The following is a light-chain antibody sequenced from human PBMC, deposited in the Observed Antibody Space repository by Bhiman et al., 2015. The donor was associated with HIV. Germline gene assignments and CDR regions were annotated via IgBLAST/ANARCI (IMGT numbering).Light chain of an antibody. J-gene: IGLJ1*01. Sequence: SYELTQPPSVSVSPGQTARITCSGDALPEEYAYWYQQKPGQAPVMVIYKDTERPSGIPERFSGSSSGTTVTLTISGVQAEDEADYYCQSADSSGTLYVFGTGTKVTVL. V-gene: IGLV3-25*03. CDR1: ALPEEY. CDR3: QSADSSGTLYV. CDR2: KDT.